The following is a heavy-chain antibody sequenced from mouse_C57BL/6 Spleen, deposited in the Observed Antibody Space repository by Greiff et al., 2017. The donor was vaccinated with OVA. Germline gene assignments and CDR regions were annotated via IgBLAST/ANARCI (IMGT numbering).Heavy chain of an antibody. CDR3: ARERAGYYDYEGYYAMDY. CDR2: IDPSDSET. V-gene: IGHV1-52*01. J-gene: IGHJ4*01. D-gene: IGHD2-4*01. Sequence: QVQLQQPGAELVRPGSSVKLSCKASGYTFTSYWMHWVKQRPIQGLEWIGNIDPSDSETHYNQKFKDKATLTVDKSSSTADMQLSSLTSEDSAVYYCARERAGYYDYEGYYAMDYWGQGTSVTVSS. CDR1: GYTFTSYW.